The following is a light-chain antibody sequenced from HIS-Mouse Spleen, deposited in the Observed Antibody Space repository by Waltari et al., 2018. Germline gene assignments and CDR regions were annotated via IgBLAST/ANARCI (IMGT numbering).Light chain of an antibody. Sequence: SYVLTQPPSVSVAPGQTARITCGGNNLGSKSGHWYQQKPGQAPVLVVYDDSDRPSGITERFSGSNSGNTATLTISRVEAGDEADYYCQVWDSSSDRVFGTGTKVTVL. V-gene: IGLV3-21*02. CDR3: QVWDSSSDRV. J-gene: IGLJ1*01. CDR2: DDS. CDR1: NLGSKS.